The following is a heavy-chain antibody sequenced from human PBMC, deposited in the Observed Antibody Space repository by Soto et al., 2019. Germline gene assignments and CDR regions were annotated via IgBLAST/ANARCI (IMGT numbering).Heavy chain of an antibody. CDR2: ISDDGSTL. Sequence: QVQLVESGGGFVQPGKSLRLSCAVSGFTFRTYGMHWVRQAPRKGLEWLAFISDDGSTLYYADSLKGRFTISRDNSKNTLHLQMTSLSVDDTAVYYCARDPPDGDYFFDYWGQGTLVTVSS. CDR3: ARDPPDGDYFFDY. D-gene: IGHD4-17*01. J-gene: IGHJ4*02. V-gene: IGHV3-30*03. CDR1: GFTFRTYG.